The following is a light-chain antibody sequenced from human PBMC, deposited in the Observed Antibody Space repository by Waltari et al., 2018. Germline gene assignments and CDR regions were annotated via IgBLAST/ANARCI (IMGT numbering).Light chain of an antibody. CDR1: SSDVGGYNY. CDR2: DVT. CDR3: CSYAGSYTEV. J-gene: IGLJ1*01. Sequence: QSALTRPRSVSGSPGQSVTISCTGTSSDVGGYNYVSWYQQHPGKAPKVMIYDVTKRPSGVPDRFSGSKSGNTASLTISGLQAEDEADYYCCSYAGSYTEVFGTGTKVTVL. V-gene: IGLV2-11*01.